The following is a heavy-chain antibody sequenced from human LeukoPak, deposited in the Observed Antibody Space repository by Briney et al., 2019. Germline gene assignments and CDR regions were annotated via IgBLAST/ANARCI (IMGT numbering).Heavy chain of an antibody. CDR1: GYTFTGYY. D-gene: IGHD3-22*01. V-gene: IGHV1/OR15-2*02. Sequence: ASVKVSCKASGYTFTGYYMHWVRQAPEQGLEWMGWINTYNGNTNYAQKLQGRVTMTTDTSTNTAYMELRSLRSDDTAVYYCARDRSEHYDRSAYSWNDAFDLWGQGTMVTVSS. CDR2: INTYNGNT. CDR3: ARDRSEHYDRSAYSWNDAFDL. J-gene: IGHJ3*01.